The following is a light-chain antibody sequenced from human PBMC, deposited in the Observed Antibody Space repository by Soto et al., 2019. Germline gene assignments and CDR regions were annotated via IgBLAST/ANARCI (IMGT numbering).Light chain of an antibody. CDR3: QQYYDNPRT. V-gene: IGKV4-1*01. CDR2: WAS. Sequence: DIVMTQSPDSLAVSLGERATIDCKSSQSLLYGSSNEYYLAWYQQKPGQPPKLLIHWASTRDSGVPDRFSGSGSGTDFTLTISILQAEDVAVYYCQQYYDNPRTFGQGTKVEIK. J-gene: IGKJ1*01. CDR1: QSLLYGSSNEYY.